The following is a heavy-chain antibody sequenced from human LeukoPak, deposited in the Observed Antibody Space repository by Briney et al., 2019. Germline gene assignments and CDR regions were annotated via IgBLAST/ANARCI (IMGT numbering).Heavy chain of an antibody. Sequence: GGSLRLSCAASGFTFSSYAMHWVRQAPGKGLEWVAVISYDGSNKYYADSVKGRFTISRDNSKNTLYLQMNSLRAEDTAVYYCAREYQPYSSSWYANYWGQGTLVTVSS. CDR2: ISYDGSNK. D-gene: IGHD6-13*01. V-gene: IGHV3-30-3*01. CDR3: AREYQPYSSSWYANY. CDR1: GFTFSSYA. J-gene: IGHJ4*02.